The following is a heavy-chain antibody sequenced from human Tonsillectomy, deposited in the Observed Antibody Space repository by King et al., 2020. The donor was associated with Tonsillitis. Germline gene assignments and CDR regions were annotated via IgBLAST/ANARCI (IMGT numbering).Heavy chain of an antibody. V-gene: IGHV4-59*01. CDR1: GDSISSYY. Sequence: QLQESGPGLVKPSETLSLTCTVSGDSISSYYWSWIRQPPGKGLEWIAYIYYGGSTNYNPSLKSRVTVSVDTSKNQFSLKLYTVTAADTAVYYCARTSAAADLNYWGQGTLVTVSS. CDR2: IYYGGST. J-gene: IGHJ4*02. D-gene: IGHD6-13*01. CDR3: ARTSAAADLNY.